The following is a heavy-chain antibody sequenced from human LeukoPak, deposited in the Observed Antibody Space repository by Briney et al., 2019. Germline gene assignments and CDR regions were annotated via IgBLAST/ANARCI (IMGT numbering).Heavy chain of an antibody. Sequence: GASLKISCKGSGYSFTTYWIAWVRPMPGKGLELMGIIYPDGPDTSYGPSFQGQVTISADRSISTAYLHWSSLMASDTAMYYCARFKGSGDDACDIWGQGTMVTVSS. J-gene: IGHJ3*02. CDR2: IYPDGPDT. CDR3: ARFKGSGDDACDI. CDR1: GYSFTTYW. D-gene: IGHD4-17*01. V-gene: IGHV5-51*01.